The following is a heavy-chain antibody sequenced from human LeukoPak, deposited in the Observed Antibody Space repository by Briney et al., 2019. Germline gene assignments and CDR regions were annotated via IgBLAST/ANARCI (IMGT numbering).Heavy chain of an antibody. CDR2: VYYSGST. D-gene: IGHD3-10*01. CDR3: AGDYSSGSYRFDY. CDR1: GGSISSYS. V-gene: IGHV4-59*12. Sequence: SETLSLACTVSGGSISSYSWSWVRQPPGRGLEWIGYVYYSGSTTYNPSLKSRVTISLDTSKNQFSLKLSSVTAADTAVYYCAGDYSSGSYRFDYWGQGTLVTVSS. J-gene: IGHJ4*02.